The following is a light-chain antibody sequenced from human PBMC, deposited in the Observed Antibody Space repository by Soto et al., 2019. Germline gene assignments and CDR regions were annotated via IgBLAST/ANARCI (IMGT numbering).Light chain of an antibody. J-gene: IGLJ2*01. V-gene: IGLV1-40*01. Sequence: QAVVTQPPSVSGAPGQRVTISCAGGSSSIGAGYDVHWYQQLPGTASKLLIYGNFNRPSGVPDRFSGSKSGTSASLAITGLQAGDEADYYCQSYDSSLSGVVFGGGTKLTVL. CDR3: QSYDSSLSGVV. CDR2: GNF. CDR1: SSSIGAGYD.